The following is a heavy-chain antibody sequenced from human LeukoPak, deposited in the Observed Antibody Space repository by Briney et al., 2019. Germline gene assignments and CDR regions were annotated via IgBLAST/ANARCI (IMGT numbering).Heavy chain of an antibody. Sequence: GGSLRLSCAASGFTFSSYAMRWVRQAPGKGLEWVSAISGSGGSTYYADSVKGRFTISRDNSKNTLYLQMNSLRAEDTAVYYCAKVNTRSIAVAGKGWFDPWGQGTLVTVSS. CDR1: GFTFSSYA. CDR2: ISGSGGST. V-gene: IGHV3-23*01. D-gene: IGHD6-19*01. CDR3: AKVNTRSIAVAGKGWFDP. J-gene: IGHJ5*02.